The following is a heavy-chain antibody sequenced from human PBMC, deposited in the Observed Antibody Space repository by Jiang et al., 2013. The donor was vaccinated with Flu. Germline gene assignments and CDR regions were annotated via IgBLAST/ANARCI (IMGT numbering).Heavy chain of an antibody. CDR1: GYTFTAYY. CDR3: ARASRFGELLMGEDYYYGMDV. J-gene: IGHJ6*04. D-gene: IGHD3-10*01. V-gene: IGHV1-2*04. Sequence: GAEVKKPGASVKVSCQASGYTFTAYYIHWVRQAPGQGLEWMGWINPKSGRTNYAQKFQGWVTMTSDTSISTAYMELSRLKSDDTALYYCARASRFGELLMGEDYYYGMDVWGKGTTVTVSS. CDR2: INPKSGRT.